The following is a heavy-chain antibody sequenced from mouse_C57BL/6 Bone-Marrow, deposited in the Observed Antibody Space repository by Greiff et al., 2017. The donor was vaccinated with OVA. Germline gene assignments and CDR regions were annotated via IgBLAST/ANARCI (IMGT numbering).Heavy chain of an antibody. CDR1: GYSITSDY. CDR3: ARGVTTLRNAMDY. CDR2: ISYSGST. V-gene: IGHV3-8*01. Sequence: EVKLQESGPGLAKPSQTLSLTCSVTGYSITSDYWNWIRKFPGNKLEYMGYISYSGSTYCNPSLKSRISITRDTSKNQYYLQLNSVTTEDTATYYCARGVTTLRNAMDYWGQGTSVTVSS. D-gene: IGHD2-2*01. J-gene: IGHJ4*01.